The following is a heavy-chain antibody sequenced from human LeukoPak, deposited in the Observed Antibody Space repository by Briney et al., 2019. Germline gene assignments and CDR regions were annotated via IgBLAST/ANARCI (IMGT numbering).Heavy chain of an antibody. CDR2: IYYSGST. D-gene: IGHD3-10*01. J-gene: IGHJ4*02. CDR1: GGSISSGDHY. CDR3: ARDSDYYGSGSHFDY. V-gene: IGHV4-30-4*01. Sequence: SETLSLTCTVSGGSISSGDHYWSWIRQPPGKGLEWIGYIYYSGSTYYNPSLKSRVTISVDTSKNQFSLKLSSVTAADTAVYYCARDSDYYGSGSHFDYWGQGTLVTVSS.